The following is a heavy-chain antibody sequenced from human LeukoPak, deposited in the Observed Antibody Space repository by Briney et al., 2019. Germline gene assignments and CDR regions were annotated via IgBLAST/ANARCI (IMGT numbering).Heavy chain of an antibody. CDR3: ARGGGWDPAPFDY. CDR1: GGTFISYA. J-gene: IGHJ4*02. V-gene: IGHV1-69*01. CDR2: IIPIFGTA. D-gene: IGHD6-19*01. Sequence: GSSVKVSCKASGGTFISYAISWVRQAPGQGLEWMGGIIPIFGTANYAQKFQGRVTITADESTSTAYMELSSPRSEDAAVYYCARGGGWDPAPFDYWGQGTLVTVSS.